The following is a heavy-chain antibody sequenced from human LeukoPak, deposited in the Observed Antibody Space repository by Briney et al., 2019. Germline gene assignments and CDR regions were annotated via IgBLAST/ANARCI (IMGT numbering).Heavy chain of an antibody. J-gene: IGHJ5*02. CDR3: ARDRGYSGYGGGNWFDP. CDR2: IIPIFGTA. V-gene: IGHV1-69*06. Sequence: SVKVSCKASGGTFSSYAISWVRQAPGQGLEWMGGIIPIFGTANYAQKFQGRVTITADKSTSTAYMELSSLRSEDTAVYYCARDRGYSGYGGGNWFDPWGQGTLVTVSS. D-gene: IGHD5-12*01. CDR1: GGTFSSYA.